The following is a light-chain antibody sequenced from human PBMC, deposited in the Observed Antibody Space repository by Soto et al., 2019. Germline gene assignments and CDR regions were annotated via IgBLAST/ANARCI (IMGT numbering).Light chain of an antibody. J-gene: IGLJ1*01. V-gene: IGLV2-14*03. CDR1: SSDIGGSDH. CDR3: VSFTTSRSYG. Sequence: QSALTQPASVSDSPGQSITISCTGTSSDIGGSDHVSWYRQYPGEAPKLIIYDVANRPSGVSHRFSGSKSGNTASLIISGLQREDEAEYYCVSFTTSRSYGFGTGTKVTVL. CDR2: DVA.